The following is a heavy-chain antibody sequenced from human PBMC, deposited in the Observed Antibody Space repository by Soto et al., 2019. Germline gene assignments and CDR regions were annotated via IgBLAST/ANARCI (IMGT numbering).Heavy chain of an antibody. CDR3: ASRHPRGYCSGGSCPDAFDI. CDR2: FYYSGST. D-gene: IGHD2-15*01. CDR1: GGSISRTGYY. V-gene: IGHV4-39*01. Sequence: QLQLQESGPGLVKPSETLSLTCIVSGGSISRTGYYWGWIRQPPGKGLEWIGTFYYSGSTYYNPSLKSRVAISVDTAKNPFSLKLSSVTAADTAVYYCASRHPRGYCSGGSCPDAFDIWGQGTMVTVSS. J-gene: IGHJ3*02.